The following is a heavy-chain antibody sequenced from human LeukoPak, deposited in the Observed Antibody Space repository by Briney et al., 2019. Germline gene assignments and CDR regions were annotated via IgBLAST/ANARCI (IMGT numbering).Heavy chain of an antibody. J-gene: IGHJ6*02. CDR2: INSNGGNT. Sequence: GGSLRLSCAASGFSFSTYPMHWVRRAPGKGLEFVSSINSNGGNTYYANSVKGRFTISRDNSKNTLYLQMGSLRAEDMAIYYCAREVYGMDVWGRGTTATVSS. V-gene: IGHV3-64*01. CDR1: GFSFSTYP. CDR3: AREVYGMDV.